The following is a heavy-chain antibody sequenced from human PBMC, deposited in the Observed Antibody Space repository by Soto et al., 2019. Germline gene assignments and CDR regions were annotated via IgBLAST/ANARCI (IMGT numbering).Heavy chain of an antibody. J-gene: IGHJ6*03. CDR3: ARYCSGGSCYSKRDYYMDV. CDR2: ISSSSSYI. Sequence: EVQLVESGGGLVKPGGSLRLSCAASGFTFSSYSMNWVRQAPGKGLEWVSSISSSSSYIYYEDSVKGRFTISRDTAKNSQNLQMNSLRAEDTALYYCARYCSGGSCYSKRDYYMDVWGKGTTVTVSS. D-gene: IGHD2-15*01. V-gene: IGHV3-21*01. CDR1: GFTFSSYS.